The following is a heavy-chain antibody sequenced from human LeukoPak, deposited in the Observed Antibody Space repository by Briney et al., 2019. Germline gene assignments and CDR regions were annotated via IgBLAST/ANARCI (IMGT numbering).Heavy chain of an antibody. CDR2: ISSSSSTI. CDR1: GFTFSRYS. J-gene: IGHJ4*02. D-gene: IGHD1-26*01. CDR3: ARAGSSPYDRDGVY. Sequence: RGSLRLSWAASGFTFSRYSMNWGRPAAGEGLEWVAYISSSSSTIYYAAAVKGRFTISGDNAKNSLYLQMNSLRGEDTAVYYFARAGSSPYDRDGVYWGQGTLVTASS. V-gene: IGHV3-48*01.